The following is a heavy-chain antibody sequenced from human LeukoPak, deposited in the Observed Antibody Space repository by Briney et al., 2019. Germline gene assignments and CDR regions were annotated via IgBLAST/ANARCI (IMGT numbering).Heavy chain of an antibody. CDR1: GYTFTGNG. Sequence: ASVKVSCKASGYTFTGNGITWVRQAPGQGLEWMGWINGYNGNTVYAQMFQGRVTMTTDTSTSTAYMEVTNLRSDDTAMYYCARSGHCSGADCYAEGIDYWGQGTLVTVSS. D-gene: IGHD2-2*01. CDR2: INGYNGNT. V-gene: IGHV1-18*01. CDR3: ARSGHCSGADCYAEGIDY. J-gene: IGHJ4*02.